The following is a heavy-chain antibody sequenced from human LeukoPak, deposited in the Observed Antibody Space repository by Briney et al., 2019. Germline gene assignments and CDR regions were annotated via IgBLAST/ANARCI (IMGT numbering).Heavy chain of an antibody. V-gene: IGHV4-39*01. CDR3: ARQGLVWFGELRYYFDY. D-gene: IGHD3-10*01. CDR2: IYYSGST. CDR1: GGSISSSSYY. J-gene: IGHJ4*02. Sequence: PSETLSLTCTVSGGSISSSSYYWGWIRQPPGKGLEWIGSIYYSGSTYYNPSLKSRVTISVDTSKNQFSLKLSSVTAADTAVYYCARQGLVWFGELRYYFDYWGQGTLVTVSS.